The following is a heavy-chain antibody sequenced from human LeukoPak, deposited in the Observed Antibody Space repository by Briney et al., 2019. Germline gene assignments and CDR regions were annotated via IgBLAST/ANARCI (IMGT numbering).Heavy chain of an antibody. D-gene: IGHD6-19*01. CDR2: IYYSGST. Sequence: SETLSLTCTVSGGSISSYYWSWIRQPPGKGLVWIGYIYYSGSTNYNPSLKSRVTISVDTSKNQFSLKLSSVTAADTAVYYCARAHSSGYYGGGMDVWGQGTTVTVSS. CDR1: GGSISSYY. J-gene: IGHJ6*02. CDR3: ARAHSSGYYGGGMDV. V-gene: IGHV4-59*01.